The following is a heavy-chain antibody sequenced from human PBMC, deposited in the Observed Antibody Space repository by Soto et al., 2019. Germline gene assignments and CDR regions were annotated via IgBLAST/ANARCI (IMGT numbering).Heavy chain of an antibody. CDR1: GYIFRTLC. Sequence: EVQLVESGGGLVQPGGALRLTCTASGYIFRTLCVQWARQPPGKGLVWVAHINNDGSGTTYADSVKGRFTISRDNAENTIYLQMNSLRVEDTAVYYCTRDSALSFDCWGQGALVTVSS. CDR2: INNDGSGT. V-gene: IGHV3-74*03. CDR3: TRDSALSFDC. J-gene: IGHJ4*02.